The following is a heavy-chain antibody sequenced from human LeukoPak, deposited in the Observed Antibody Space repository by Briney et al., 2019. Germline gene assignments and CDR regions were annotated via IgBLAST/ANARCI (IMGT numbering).Heavy chain of an antibody. D-gene: IGHD6-25*01. CDR1: GFTFDDYT. CDR2: ISWDGGST. Sequence: GGSLRLSCAASGFTFDDYTMHWVRQGPGKGLEWVSLISWDGGSTYYADSVKGRFTISRDNSKNSLYLQMNSLRTEDTALYYCAGEGIGAAPSYWGQGTLVTVSS. V-gene: IGHV3-43*01. CDR3: AGEGIGAAPSY. J-gene: IGHJ4*02.